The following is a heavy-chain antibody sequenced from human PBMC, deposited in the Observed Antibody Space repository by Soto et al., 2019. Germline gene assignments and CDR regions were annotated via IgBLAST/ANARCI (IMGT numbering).Heavy chain of an antibody. CDR3: AKDPTRYSNYELDY. J-gene: IGHJ4*02. Sequence: WGFLRVSWAFSVFTFSIYWMHWVRQAPGKGLVWVSRINSDGSSTSYADSVKGRFTISRDNSKNALYLQMNSLRAEDTAVYYCAKDPTRYSNYELDYWGQGTLVTVSS. CDR1: VFTFSIYW. D-gene: IGHD4-4*01. V-gene: IGHV3-74*01. CDR2: INSDGSST.